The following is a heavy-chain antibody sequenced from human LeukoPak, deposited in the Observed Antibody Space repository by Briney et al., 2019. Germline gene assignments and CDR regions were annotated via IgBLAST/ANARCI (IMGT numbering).Heavy chain of an antibody. Sequence: GGSLRLSCAASGFSFSSYDMSWVRQAPGKGLEWVSAIRESGVSTYYADSVKGRFTISRDNSRNMLYLQMSSLRAEDTAVYYCALTDGSGSYWLYWGQGTLVTVSA. CDR3: ALTDGSGSYWLY. CDR2: IRESGVST. J-gene: IGHJ4*02. CDR1: GFSFSSYD. V-gene: IGHV3-23*01. D-gene: IGHD3-10*01.